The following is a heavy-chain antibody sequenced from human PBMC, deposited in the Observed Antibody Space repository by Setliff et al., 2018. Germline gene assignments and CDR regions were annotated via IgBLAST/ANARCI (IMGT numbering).Heavy chain of an antibody. CDR1: GYTFTNNY. CDR3: ARAGGAALNRLGAAAPYYYYYMDV. J-gene: IGHJ6*03. CDR2: INPSGGYT. Sequence: ASVKVSCKASGYTFTNNYIHWVRQAPGQGLEWLGLINPSGGYTNYAQKFQDRVTMTRDTSISTAYMELSRLRSDDTAVYYCARAGGAALNRLGAAAPYYYYYMDVWGKGTTVTVSS. D-gene: IGHD1-26*01. V-gene: IGHV1-2*06.